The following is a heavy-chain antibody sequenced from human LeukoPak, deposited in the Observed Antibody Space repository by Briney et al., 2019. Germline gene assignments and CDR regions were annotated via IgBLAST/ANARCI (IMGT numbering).Heavy chain of an antibody. V-gene: IGHV1-18*01. J-gene: IGHJ4*02. D-gene: IGHD3-10*01. Sequence: ASVKVSCKASGYTFTTYGISWVRQAPGQGLECMGWISPYNGNTNYAQKLQRRVTMTTDTSTSTAYMELRSLTSDDTGVYFCARGGSGWFGALEFDYWGQGTLVTVSS. CDR2: ISPYNGNT. CDR3: ARGGSGWFGALEFDY. CDR1: GYTFTTYG.